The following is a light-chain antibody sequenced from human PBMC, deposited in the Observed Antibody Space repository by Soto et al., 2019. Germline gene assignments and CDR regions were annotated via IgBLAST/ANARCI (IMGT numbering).Light chain of an antibody. CDR2: AAS. J-gene: IGKJ1*01. CDR1: QDISNG. CDR3: LQHNNYPRT. V-gene: IGKV1-17*03. Sequence: DIQMTQSPPAMSASVGDGVTITCRASQDISNGLAWFQQKPGQVPKRLIYAASSLQSGVPSRFSAYGSGKEFTLTISNLQPADFATYYCLQHNNYPRTFGQGTKVEV.